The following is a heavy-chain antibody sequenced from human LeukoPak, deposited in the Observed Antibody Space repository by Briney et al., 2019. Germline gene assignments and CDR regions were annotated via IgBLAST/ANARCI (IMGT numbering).Heavy chain of an antibody. J-gene: IGHJ5*02. CDR1: GFTFDDYA. CDR2: ISGDGGST. D-gene: IGHD3-10*01. V-gene: IGHV3-43*02. Sequence: GGSLRLSCAASGFTFDDYAMHWVRQAPGKGLEWVSLISGDGGSTYYADSVKGRFTISRDNSKNSLYLQMNSLRTEDTALYYCAKDISYLGGHWFDPWGQGTLVTVSS. CDR3: AKDISYLGGHWFDP.